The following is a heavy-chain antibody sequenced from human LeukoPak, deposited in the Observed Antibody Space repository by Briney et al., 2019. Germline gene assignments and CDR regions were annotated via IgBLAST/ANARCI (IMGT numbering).Heavy chain of an antibody. J-gene: IGHJ4*02. V-gene: IGHV3-48*01. CDR2: IGIDSGNT. CDR3: ARDHNYAFDN. Sequence: GGSLRLSCTASGFPFIEYSVNWVRQAPGKGLEWISYIGIDSGNTKYADSVRGRFTISADKAKNSLYLQMNSLRVEDTAVYYCARDHNYAFDNWGQGTLVSVAS. CDR1: GFPFIEYS. D-gene: IGHD1-1*01.